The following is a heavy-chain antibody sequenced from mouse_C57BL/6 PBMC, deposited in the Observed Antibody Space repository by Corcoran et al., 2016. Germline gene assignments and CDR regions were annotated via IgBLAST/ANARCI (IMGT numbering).Heavy chain of an antibody. Sequence: QIQLVQSGPELKKPGETVKISCKASGYTFTTYGMSWVKQAPGKGLKWMGWINTYSGVPTYADDFKGRFAFSLETSASTAYLQINNLKNEDTATYFCARGYGSERAWFAYWGQGTLVTVSA. CDR3: ARGYGSERAWFAY. J-gene: IGHJ3*01. V-gene: IGHV9-3*01. CDR1: GYTFTTYG. CDR2: INTYSGVP. D-gene: IGHD1-1*01.